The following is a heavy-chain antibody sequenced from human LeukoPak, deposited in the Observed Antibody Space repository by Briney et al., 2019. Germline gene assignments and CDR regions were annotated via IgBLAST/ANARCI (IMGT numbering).Heavy chain of an antibody. CDR3: AKEFEDSGYSSSGGGFDIDY. D-gene: IGHD6-13*01. CDR1: GFTFRNYA. V-gene: IGHV3-23*01. CDR2: ISGSGGST. Sequence: GGSLRLSCAASGFTFRNYALSWVRQAPGKGLEWVSSISGSGGSTYYADSVKGRFTISRDNSKNSLYLQMNSLRAEDTAVYYCAKEFEDSGYSSSGGGFDIDYWGQGTLVTVSS. J-gene: IGHJ4*02.